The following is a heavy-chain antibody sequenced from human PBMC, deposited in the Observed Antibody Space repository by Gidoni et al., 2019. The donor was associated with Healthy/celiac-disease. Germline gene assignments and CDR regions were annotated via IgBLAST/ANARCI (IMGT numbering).Heavy chain of an antibody. D-gene: IGHD2-2*01. CDR3: ATGLRGYCSSTSCYGNWFDP. J-gene: IGHJ5*02. CDR1: GYTLTELS. CDR2: FDPEDGET. V-gene: IGHV1-24*01. Sequence: QVQLVQSGAEVKKPGASVKVSCKVSGYTLTELSMPWVRQAPGKGLEWMGGFDPEDGETIYAQKFQGRVTMTEDTSTDTAYMELSSLRSEDTAVYYCATGLRGYCSSTSCYGNWFDPWGQGTLVTVSS.